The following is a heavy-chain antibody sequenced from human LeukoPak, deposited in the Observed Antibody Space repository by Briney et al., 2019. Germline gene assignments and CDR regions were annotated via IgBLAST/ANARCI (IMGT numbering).Heavy chain of an antibody. CDR2: IYVDDYDT. Sequence: GESLKISCKGFGYTFKNYWIGWVRQMPGKGLEWMGMIYVDDYDTRYSPSFQGQVSISADKSITTAYLQWSSLKASDTAMYYCVIGGDERVINWFDPWGQGTLVTVSS. CDR1: GYTFKNYW. J-gene: IGHJ5*02. CDR3: VIGGDERVINWFDP. D-gene: IGHD2-21*01. V-gene: IGHV5-51*03.